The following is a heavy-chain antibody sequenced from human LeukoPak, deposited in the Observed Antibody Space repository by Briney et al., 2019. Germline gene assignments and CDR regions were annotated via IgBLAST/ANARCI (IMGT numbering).Heavy chain of an antibody. D-gene: IGHD3-16*01. CDR3: AREDMITFGGVTYGDAFDI. CDR2: IIPILGIA. CDR1: GGTLSSYA. J-gene: IGHJ3*02. Sequence: SVKVSCKASGGTLSSYAISWVRQAPGQGLEWMGRIIPILGIANSAKKFQGRVTITADKSTSTAYMDLSSLRSEDTAVYYCAREDMITFGGVTYGDAFDIWGQGTMVTVSS. V-gene: IGHV1-69*04.